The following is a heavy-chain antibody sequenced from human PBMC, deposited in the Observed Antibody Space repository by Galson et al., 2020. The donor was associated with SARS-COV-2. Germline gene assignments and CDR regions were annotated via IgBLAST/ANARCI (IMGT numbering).Heavy chain of an antibody. CDR2: ISHDGKIQ. CDR1: GFTFTHYA. V-gene: IGHV3-30*04. D-gene: IGHD1-26*01. Sequence: SLKISCSASGFTFTHYAMHWVRQAPGQGLEWLTVISHDGKIQVYANSVKGRFTISRDNSGNMVFLQIVSLRPDDTALYYCTRDVSGGASDIWGQGTMVTVSS. J-gene: IGHJ3*02. CDR3: TRDVSGGASDI.